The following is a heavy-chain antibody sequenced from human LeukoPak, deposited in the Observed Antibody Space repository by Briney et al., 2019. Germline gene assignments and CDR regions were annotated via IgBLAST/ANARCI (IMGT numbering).Heavy chain of an antibody. CDR3: ARANGYEFDY. CDR1: GYTFTSYD. CDR2: MNPNSDKT. J-gene: IGHJ4*02. D-gene: IGHD5-12*01. V-gene: IGHV1-8*01. Sequence: ASVKVSCKASGYTFTSYDINWARQATGQGLEWMGWMNPNSDKTGYPQRFQGRLTMTRDTSTSTAYMELSSLRSEDTAVYYCARANGYEFDYWGQGTLVTVSS.